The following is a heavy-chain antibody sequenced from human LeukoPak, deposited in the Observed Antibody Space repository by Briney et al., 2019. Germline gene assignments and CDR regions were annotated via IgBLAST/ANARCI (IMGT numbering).Heavy chain of an antibody. J-gene: IGHJ4*02. D-gene: IGHD2/OR15-2a*01. CDR1: GFTFSSFT. CDR2: ISSDGSNK. CDR3: VSFYETY. Sequence: GGSLRLSCAASGFTFSSFTMHWVRQAPGKGLRWMAVISSDGSNKYYADSVKGRFTISKDNAKNTVYLQMNSLRAEDTAVYYCVSFYETYWGRGTLVTVSS. V-gene: IGHV3-30-3*01.